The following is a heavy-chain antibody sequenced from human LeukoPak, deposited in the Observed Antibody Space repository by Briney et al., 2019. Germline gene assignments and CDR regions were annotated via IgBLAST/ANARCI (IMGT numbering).Heavy chain of an antibody. CDR3: AKERSASGGSCFLCFDD. D-gene: IGHD2-15*01. CDR2: ISGSGGST. CDR1: GFTLSSYA. V-gene: IGHV3-23*01. J-gene: IGHJ4*02. Sequence: PGGSLRLSCAASGFTLSSYAMSWVRQAPGKGLEWVSAISGSGGSTYYADSVRGRFTISRDNSKNTVYLQMNSLRTEDTSVYYCAKERSASGGSCFLCFDDWGQGTLVTVSS.